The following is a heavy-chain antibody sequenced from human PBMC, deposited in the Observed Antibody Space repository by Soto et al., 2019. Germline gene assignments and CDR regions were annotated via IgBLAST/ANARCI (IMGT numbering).Heavy chain of an antibody. D-gene: IGHD6-13*01. CDR3: ARDLYSTSWYVRAFDM. Sequence: QVHLVQSGAEAKKPGTSVKVSCKASEYTFSTYSLHWVRQAPGQGLEWRGVINPTTTTTTDAQKFQGRVTMTRDTSTSTVFLELSSLRSEDTAVYYCARDLYSTSWYVRAFDMWGQGTMVTVSS. CDR2: INPTTTTT. CDR1: EYTFSTYS. V-gene: IGHV1-46*03. J-gene: IGHJ3*02.